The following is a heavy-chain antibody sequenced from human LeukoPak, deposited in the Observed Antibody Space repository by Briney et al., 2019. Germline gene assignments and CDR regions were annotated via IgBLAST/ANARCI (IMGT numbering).Heavy chain of an antibody. J-gene: IGHJ6*02. CDR1: GFTFSSYG. Sequence: PGGSLRLSCAASGFTFSSYGMHWVRQAPGKGLEWVAVIWYDGSNKYYADSVKGRFTISRDNSKNTLYLQMNSLRAEDTAVYHCARDPYCSSTSCYEAWGYYYGMDVWGQGTTVTVSS. D-gene: IGHD2-2*01. CDR2: IWYDGSNK. CDR3: ARDPYCSSTSCYEAWGYYYGMDV. V-gene: IGHV3-33*01.